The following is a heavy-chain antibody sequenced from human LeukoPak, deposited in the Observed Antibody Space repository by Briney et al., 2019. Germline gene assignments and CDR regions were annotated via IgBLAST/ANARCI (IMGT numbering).Heavy chain of an antibody. Sequence: ASVKVSCKASGYTFTSYDINWVRQAPGQGLEWMGWMNPNSGNTGYAQKFQGRVTMTRNTSISTAYMELSSLRSEDTAVYYCARGVGMGYYFDYWGQGTLVTVSS. V-gene: IGHV1-8*01. CDR1: GYTFTSYD. D-gene: IGHD7-27*01. CDR3: ARGVGMGYYFDY. CDR2: MNPNSGNT. J-gene: IGHJ4*02.